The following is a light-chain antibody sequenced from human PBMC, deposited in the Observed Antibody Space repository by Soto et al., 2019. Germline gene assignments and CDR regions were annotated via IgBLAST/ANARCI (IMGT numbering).Light chain of an antibody. CDR3: QQYSSHSPFA. CDR1: QSINSW. CDR2: KAP. V-gene: IGKV1-5*03. J-gene: IGKJ2*01. Sequence: DIQMTQSPSTLSASVGDRVTITCRASQSINSWLAWYRQKPGKAPNLLIYKAPSLESGVPSRFSGSGSGTEFTLTISSLQPDDFATYYCQQYSSHSPFAFGQGTKLEIK.